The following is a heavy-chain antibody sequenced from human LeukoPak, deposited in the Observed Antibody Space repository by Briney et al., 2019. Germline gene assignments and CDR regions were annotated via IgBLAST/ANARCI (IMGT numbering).Heavy chain of an antibody. Sequence: GSLRLSCATSGLTFRTTWMHWVRQAPGKGLMWVSRMNGEGTTIDYADSVKGRFTVSRDYAKNTLFLQMNNLRTEDTVLYFCATARNFRFEYWGQGSLVIVSA. V-gene: IGHV3-74*01. D-gene: IGHD1-7*01. J-gene: IGHJ4*02. CDR1: GLTFRTTW. CDR3: ATARNFRFEY. CDR2: MNGEGTTI.